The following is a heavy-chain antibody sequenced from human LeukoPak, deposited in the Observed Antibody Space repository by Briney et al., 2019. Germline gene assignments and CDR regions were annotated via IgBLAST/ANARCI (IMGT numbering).Heavy chain of an antibody. CDR1: GFTFSSYE. V-gene: IGHV3-48*03. Sequence: PGGSLRLSCAASGFTFSSYEMNWVRQAPGKGLEWVSYISSSGSTIYYADSVKGRFTISRDNAKNSLYLQMNSLRAEDTAFYFCGRYLRSTTGSIWGQGTLVTVSS. D-gene: IGHD1-1*01. CDR3: GRYLRSTTGSI. J-gene: IGHJ4*02. CDR2: ISSSGSTI.